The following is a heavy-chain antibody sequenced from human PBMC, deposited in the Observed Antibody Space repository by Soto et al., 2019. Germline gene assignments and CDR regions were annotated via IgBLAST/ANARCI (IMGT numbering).Heavy chain of an antibody. CDR2: IIPIFGTA. CDR3: ATTHYDFWSGYHPYYYYGMDV. Sequence: SVKVSCKASGGTLSSYAISWVRQAPGQGLEWMGGIIPIFGTANYAQKFQGRVTITADKSTSTAYMELSSLRSEDTAVYYCATTHYDFWSGYHPYYYYGMDVWGQGTTVTVSS. CDR1: GGTLSSYA. V-gene: IGHV1-69*06. J-gene: IGHJ6*02. D-gene: IGHD3-3*01.